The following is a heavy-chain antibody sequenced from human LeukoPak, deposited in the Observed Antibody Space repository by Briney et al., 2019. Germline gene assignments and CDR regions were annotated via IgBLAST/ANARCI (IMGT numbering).Heavy chain of an antibody. CDR2: ISYDGSNE. CDR1: GFTFSTYA. D-gene: IGHD4/OR15-4a*01. Sequence: GGSLRLSCAASGFTFSTYAIHWVRQAPGKGLEWVAVISYDGSNEYYADSVKGRFTISRDNSKNTLYLQMNSLRAEDTAVYYCARGRSTRLSLFDYWGQGTLVTVSS. J-gene: IGHJ4*02. V-gene: IGHV3-30-3*01. CDR3: ARGRSTRLSLFDY.